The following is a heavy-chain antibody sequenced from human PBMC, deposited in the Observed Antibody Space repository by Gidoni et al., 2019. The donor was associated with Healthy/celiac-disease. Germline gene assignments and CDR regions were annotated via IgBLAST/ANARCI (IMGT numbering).Heavy chain of an antibody. CDR3: AWAPNYYDSSGYSHDAFDI. J-gene: IGHJ3*02. CDR1: GVSLSNARRG. Sequence: QVTLKESGPVLVKPTETLTLTCTVSGVSLSNARRGVRWIRQPPGKALEWLAHIFSNDEKSYSTSLKSRLTISKDTSKSQVVIRMTNMDPVDTATYYCAWAPNYYDSSGYSHDAFDIWGQGTMVTVSS. D-gene: IGHD3-22*01. CDR2: IFSNDEK. V-gene: IGHV2-26*04.